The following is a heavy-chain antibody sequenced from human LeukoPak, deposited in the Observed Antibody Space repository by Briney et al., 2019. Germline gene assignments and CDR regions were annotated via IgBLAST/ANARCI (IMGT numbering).Heavy chain of an antibody. CDR2: IYTSGST. Sequence: SQTLSLTCTVSGGSISSGSYSWTWIRQPAGKGLEWIGRIYTSGSTSYNPSLKSRVTISLDTSTKQFSLRLSSVTAADTAVYYCARLYQQSKWKYYYYYMDVWGKGTAVTVSS. D-gene: IGHD1-1*01. CDR3: ARLYQQSKWKYYYYYMDV. V-gene: IGHV4-61*02. CDR1: GGSISSGSYS. J-gene: IGHJ6*03.